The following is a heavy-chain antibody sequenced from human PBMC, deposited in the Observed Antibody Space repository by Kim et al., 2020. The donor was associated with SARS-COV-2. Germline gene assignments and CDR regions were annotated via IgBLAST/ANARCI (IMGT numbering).Heavy chain of an antibody. J-gene: IGHJ4*02. CDR3: ARPVTTEGFFDY. V-gene: IGHV4-39*01. D-gene: IGHD4-17*01. CDR2: IYYSGST. Sequence: SETLSLTCTVSGGSISSSSYYWGWIRQPPGKGLEWIGSIYYSGSTYYNPSLKSRVTISVDTSKNQFSLKLSSVTAADTAVYYCARPVTTEGFFDYWGQGTLVTVSS. CDR1: GGSISSSSYY.